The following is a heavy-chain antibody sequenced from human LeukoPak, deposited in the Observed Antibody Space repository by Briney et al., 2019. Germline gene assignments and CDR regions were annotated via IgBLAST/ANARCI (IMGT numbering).Heavy chain of an antibody. CDR1: GLSISDYY. Sequence: GGSLRLSCDASGLSISDYYMSWIRQSPGKGLEWISYITSGGASTNYADSVRGRFTISRDKARNSVALQLNSLRAEDTAVYYCTRQRRGTYYAFDSWGQGTLVTVSS. V-gene: IGHV3-11*01. D-gene: IGHD3-16*01. CDR2: ITSGGAST. J-gene: IGHJ4*02. CDR3: TRQRRGTYYAFDS.